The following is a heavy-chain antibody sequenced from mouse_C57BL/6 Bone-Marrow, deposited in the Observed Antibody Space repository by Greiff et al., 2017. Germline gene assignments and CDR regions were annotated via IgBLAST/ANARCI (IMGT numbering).Heavy chain of an antibody. CDR2: IRYDGSN. D-gene: IGHD1-1*01. CDR1: GYSITSGYY. V-gene: IGHV3-6*01. Sequence: EVQLQEPGPGLVKPSPSLSLTCNVTGYSITSGYYWNWIRQFPGNNLEWMGYIRYDGSNNYNPYLKNRNSITRDTSKKQFFLNLKSVTTEDTATYDCASHYYGSSCEWDFDVWGTGTTVTVSS. J-gene: IGHJ1*03. CDR3: ASHYYGSSCEWDFDV.